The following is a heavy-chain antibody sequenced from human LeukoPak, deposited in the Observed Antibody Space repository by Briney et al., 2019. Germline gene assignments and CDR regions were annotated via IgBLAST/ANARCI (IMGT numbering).Heavy chain of an antibody. D-gene: IGHD1-26*01. CDR3: VGEVGPRQMNY. J-gene: IGHJ4*02. CDR1: GFTFSSHA. Sequence: GGSLRLSCAAPGFTFSSHAMHWVRQAPGKGLEWVAVIAYDASNEYYADSVKGRFTISRDNSKNTLYLQMNSLRTEDTAMYYCVGEVGPRQMNYWGQGTLVTVSS. CDR2: IAYDASNE. V-gene: IGHV3-30-3*01.